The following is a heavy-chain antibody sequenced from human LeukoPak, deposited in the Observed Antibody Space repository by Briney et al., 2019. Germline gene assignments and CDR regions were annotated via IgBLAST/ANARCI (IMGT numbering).Heavy chain of an antibody. Sequence: GGSLRLSCAASGFTFSEYYMTWIRQAPGKGLEWVSYISSSGRTIYYADSVQGRFTISRDNAKNSLYLQMNSLRAEDTAVYYCARGSRKGDYYDSSGHFDYWGQGTLVTVSS. CDR3: ARGSRKGDYYDSSGHFDY. V-gene: IGHV3-11*04. D-gene: IGHD3-22*01. CDR1: GFTFSEYY. J-gene: IGHJ4*02. CDR2: ISSSGRTI.